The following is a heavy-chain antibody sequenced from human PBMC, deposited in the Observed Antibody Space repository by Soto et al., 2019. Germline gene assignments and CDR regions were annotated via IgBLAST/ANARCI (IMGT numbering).Heavy chain of an antibody. CDR3: ASSYSNYALIDYYYYGMDV. Sequence: GASVKVSCKASGYTVTSYATHWVRQAPGQRLEWMGWINAGNGNTKYSQKFQGRVTITRDTSASTAYMELSSLRSEDTAVYYCASSYSNYALIDYYYYGMDVWGQGTTVTVSS. CDR1: GYTVTSYA. J-gene: IGHJ6*02. D-gene: IGHD4-4*01. CDR2: INAGNGNT. V-gene: IGHV1-3*01.